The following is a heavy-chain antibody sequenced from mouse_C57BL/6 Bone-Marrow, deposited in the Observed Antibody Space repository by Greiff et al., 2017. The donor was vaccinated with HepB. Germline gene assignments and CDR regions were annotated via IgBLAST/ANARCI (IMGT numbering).Heavy chain of an antibody. CDR2: ISDGGSYT. D-gene: IGHD3-2*02. V-gene: IGHV5-4*01. CDR1: GFTFSSYA. Sequence: EVNLVESGGGLVKPGGSLKLSCAASGFTFSSYAMSWVRQTPEKRLEWVATISDGGSYTYYPDNVKGRFTISRDNAKNNLYLQMSHLKSEDTAMYYCARDGGAQAPFAYWGQGTLVTVSA. CDR3: ARDGGAQAPFAY. J-gene: IGHJ3*01.